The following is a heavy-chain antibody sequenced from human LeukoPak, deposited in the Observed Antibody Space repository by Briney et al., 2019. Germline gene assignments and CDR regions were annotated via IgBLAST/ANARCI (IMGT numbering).Heavy chain of an antibody. J-gene: IGHJ4*02. D-gene: IGHD3-9*01. CDR3: ARDGYYDILTGYLPLFDY. CDR2: IYTSGST. V-gene: IGHV4-61*02. CDR1: GGSISSGSYY. Sequence: SETLSLTCTVSGGSISSGSYYWSWIRQPAGKGLEWIGRIYTSGSTNYNPSLKSRVTISVDTSKNQFSLKLSSVTAADTAVYHCARDGYYDILTGYLPLFDYWGQGTLVTVSS.